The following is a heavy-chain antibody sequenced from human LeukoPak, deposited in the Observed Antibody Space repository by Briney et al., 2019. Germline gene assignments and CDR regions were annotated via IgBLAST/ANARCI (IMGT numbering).Heavy chain of an antibody. V-gene: IGHV3-21*01. J-gene: IGHJ4*02. CDR1: GFTFSSYS. D-gene: IGHD1-26*01. CDR2: ISSSSSYI. Sequence: NSGGSLRLSCAASGFTFSSYSMNWVRQAPGKGLEWVSSISSSSSYIYYADSVKGRFTISRDNAKNSLYLQMNSLRAEDTAVYYCARADRPRTRLVGDTTAFDYWGQGTLVTVSS. CDR3: ARADRPRTRLVGDTTAFDY.